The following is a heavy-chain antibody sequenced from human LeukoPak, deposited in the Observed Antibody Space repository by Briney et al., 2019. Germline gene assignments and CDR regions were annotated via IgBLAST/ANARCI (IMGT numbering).Heavy chain of an antibody. V-gene: IGHV1-69*04. CDR1: GGTFISYA. Sequence: SVKVSCKASGGTFISYAISWVRQAPGQGLEWMGRIIPIFGIANYAQKFQGRVTIAADKSTSTAYMELSSLRSEDTAVYYCARAYGGNSGYYFDYWGQGTLVTVSS. J-gene: IGHJ4*02. CDR3: ARAYGGNSGYYFDY. D-gene: IGHD4-23*01. CDR2: IIPIFGIA.